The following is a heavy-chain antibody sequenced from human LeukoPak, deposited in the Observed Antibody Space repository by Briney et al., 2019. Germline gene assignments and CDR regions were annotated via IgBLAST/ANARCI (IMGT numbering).Heavy chain of an antibody. CDR3: ASGYDFPLVFRRKEINFDY. CDR1: GGSISSSNW. D-gene: IGHD5-12*01. J-gene: IGHJ4*02. CDR2: IYHSGST. Sequence: PSETLSLTCAVSGGSISSSNWWSWVRQPPGKGLEWIGEIYHSGSTNYNPSLKSRVTISVDKSKNQFSLKLSSVTAADTAVYYCASGYDFPLVFRRKEINFDYWGQGTLVTVSS. V-gene: IGHV4-4*02.